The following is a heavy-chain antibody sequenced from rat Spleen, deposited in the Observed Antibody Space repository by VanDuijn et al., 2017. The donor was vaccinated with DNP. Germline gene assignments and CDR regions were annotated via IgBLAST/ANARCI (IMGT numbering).Heavy chain of an antibody. CDR1: GFTFSNYS. D-gene: IGHD1-2*01. Sequence: EVQLVESGGGLVQPGRSMKLSCAVSGFTFSNYSMAWVRQAPKKGLEWVATIVYDGSGTYYGDSVTGRFTISRDNAKSTLYLQMDSLRSEDTATYYCATHGSISTISTGAMDVWGQGTSVTVSS. CDR3: ATHGSISTISTGAMDV. V-gene: IGHV5-22*01. J-gene: IGHJ4*01. CDR2: IVYDGSGT.